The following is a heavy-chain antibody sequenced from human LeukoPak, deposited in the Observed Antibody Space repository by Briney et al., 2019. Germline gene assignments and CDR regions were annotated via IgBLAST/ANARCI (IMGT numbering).Heavy chain of an antibody. D-gene: IGHD3-10*01. CDR2: INPNSGGT. Sequence: GASVKVSCKASGYTFTGFYIHWVRQAPGQGLEWMGWINPNSGGTNYAQKFQGRVTMTRDTSISTAYMELSRLRSDDTAVYYCARDSALLLWFGEFVEGGYYFDYWGQGTLVTVSS. CDR1: GYTFTGFY. J-gene: IGHJ4*02. V-gene: IGHV1-2*02. CDR3: ARDSALLLWFGEFVEGGYYFDY.